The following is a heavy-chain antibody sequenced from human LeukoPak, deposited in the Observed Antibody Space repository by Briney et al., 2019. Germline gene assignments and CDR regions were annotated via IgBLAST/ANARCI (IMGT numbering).Heavy chain of an antibody. CDR3: AHRPLNISTTSGFDP. V-gene: IGHV2-5*01. D-gene: IGHD1-1*01. CDR1: GFSLSTSGVG. Sequence: ESGPTLVKPTETLTXTCTFSGFSLSTSGVGVGWIRQPPGKALEWLAVIYWNDDKRYSPSLKNRLTIARDTSKNQVVLTMTNMDPVDTATYHCAHRPLNISTTSGFDPWGQGTLVTVSS. J-gene: IGHJ5*02. CDR2: IYWNDDK.